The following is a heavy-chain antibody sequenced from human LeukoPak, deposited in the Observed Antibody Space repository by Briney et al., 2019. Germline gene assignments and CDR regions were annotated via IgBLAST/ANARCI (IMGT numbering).Heavy chain of an antibody. CDR2: IYSGGNT. V-gene: IGHV3-66*01. D-gene: IGHD4-23*01. CDR1: GFTFSSAA. J-gene: IGHJ4*02. CDR3: ARDSGTTVGYFDY. Sequence: GGSLRLSCAASGFTFSSAAMSWVRQAPGRGLEWVSVIYSGGNTYYADSVKGRFTISRDNSKNTLYLQMNSLRADDTAVYYCARDSGTTVGYFDYWGQGTLVTVSS.